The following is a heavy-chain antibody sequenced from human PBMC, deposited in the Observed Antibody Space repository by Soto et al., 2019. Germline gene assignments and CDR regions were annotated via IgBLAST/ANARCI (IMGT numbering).Heavy chain of an antibody. Sequence: GGSLRLSCAASGFTFSSYEMNWVRQAPGKGLEWVSYISSSGSTIYYADSVKGRFTISRDNAKNSLYLQMNSLRAEDTAVYYCVRGGSLTPYYFDYWGQGTLVTVSS. D-gene: IGHD1-20*01. CDR3: VRGGSLTPYYFDY. J-gene: IGHJ4*02. CDR2: ISSSGSTI. CDR1: GFTFSSYE. V-gene: IGHV3-48*03.